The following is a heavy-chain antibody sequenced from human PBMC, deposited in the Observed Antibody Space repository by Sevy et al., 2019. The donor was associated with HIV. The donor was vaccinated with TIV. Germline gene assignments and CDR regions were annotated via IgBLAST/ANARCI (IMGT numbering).Heavy chain of an antibody. D-gene: IGHD3-22*01. CDR3: ARRIYYDGSAYYWWFDP. CDR2: ISTHNGDT. CDR1: GYTFTNYG. J-gene: IGHJ5*01. Sequence: ASVKVSCKTSGYTFTNYGISWVRQAPGQGLEWMGWISTHNGDTNYARKLQGRVTMTTDTSTSTAYMELRSLRSDDTAVYYCARRIYYDGSAYYWWFDPWGQGTLVTVSS. V-gene: IGHV1-18*01.